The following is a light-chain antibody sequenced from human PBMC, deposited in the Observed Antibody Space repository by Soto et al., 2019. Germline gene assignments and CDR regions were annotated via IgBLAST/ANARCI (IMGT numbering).Light chain of an antibody. J-gene: IGKJ1*01. V-gene: IGKV3-15*01. Sequence: VITQMRTTPCGSRGERAALSVRASQSVNSKLAWYQQKPGRAPRLLIYGASTRATGVPARFSGSGSGTDFTLTISTLQSYDFAVYYCQQFDNSVWAFRQGTKVDI. CDR3: QQFDNSVWA. CDR2: GAS. CDR1: QSVNSK.